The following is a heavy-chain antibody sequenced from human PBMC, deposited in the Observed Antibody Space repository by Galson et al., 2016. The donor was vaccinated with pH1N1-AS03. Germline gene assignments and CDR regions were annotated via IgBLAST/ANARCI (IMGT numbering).Heavy chain of an antibody. D-gene: IGHD4-17*01. CDR3: TKEGYGYYFDY. CDR2: IKSKTDGGTT. V-gene: IGHV3-15*01. Sequence: SLRLSCAASGFTFRYAWMSWVRQAPGKGLEWVGRIKSKTDGGTTDFAAPVEGRFTNSRDDSKNMLSLQMNSLKTEDSAMYYCTKEGYGYYFDYWGQGTLVTVSS. J-gene: IGHJ4*02. CDR1: GFTFRYAW.